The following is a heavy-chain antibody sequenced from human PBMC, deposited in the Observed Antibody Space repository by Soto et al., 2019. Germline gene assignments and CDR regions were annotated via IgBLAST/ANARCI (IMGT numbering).Heavy chain of an antibody. V-gene: IGHV5-10-1*01. D-gene: IGHD5-18*01. CDR2: IDPSDSYT. CDR1: GYSFTSYW. Sequence: PGESLKISCKGSGYSFTSYWIDWVRQMPGKGLEWMGRIDPSDSYTNYSPSFQGHVTISADKSISTAYLQWSSLKASDTAMYYWARTSMQSRGYSYGHGGMDVWGQGTTVTVSS. CDR3: ARTSMQSRGYSYGHGGMDV. J-gene: IGHJ6*02.